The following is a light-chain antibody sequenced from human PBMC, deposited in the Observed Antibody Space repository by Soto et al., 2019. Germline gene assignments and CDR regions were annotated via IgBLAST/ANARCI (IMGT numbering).Light chain of an antibody. CDR1: QGVRNA. V-gene: IGKV1D-13*01. Sequence: AIQLTQSPSSLSASVGDRVTITCRASQGVRNALAWYQQNPGKAPKLLIYDASSLESGVPSRFSGSGSGTDFTLTIGSLQPEDFASYYCQQFNNYPATFGQGTKLEIK. CDR3: QQFNNYPAT. J-gene: IGKJ2*01. CDR2: DAS.